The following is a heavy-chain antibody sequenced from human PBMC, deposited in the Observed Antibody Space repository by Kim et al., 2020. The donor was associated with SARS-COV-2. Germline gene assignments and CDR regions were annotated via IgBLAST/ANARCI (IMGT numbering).Heavy chain of an antibody. CDR2: ISGSGGSS. Sequence: GGSLRLSCAASGFVFMNYAMTWVRQAPGKGLEWVSGISGSGGSSYYADSVKGRFTISRDNSKDTVYLQMNSLRADDTAVYYCVKSDGEYYYYYGLDVWGQGTTVTVSS. D-gene: IGHD3-10*01. J-gene: IGHJ6*02. V-gene: IGHV3-23*01. CDR1: GFVFMNYA. CDR3: VKSDGEYYYYYGLDV.